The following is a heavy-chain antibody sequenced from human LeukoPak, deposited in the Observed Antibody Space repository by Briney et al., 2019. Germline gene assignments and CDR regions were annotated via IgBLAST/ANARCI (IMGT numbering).Heavy chain of an antibody. V-gene: IGHV3-30-3*01. CDR3: ARDYCSSTSCYSP. Sequence: GGSLRLFCAASGFTFSSYAMHWVRQAPGKGLEWVAVISYDGSNKYYADSVKGRFTISRDNSKNTLYLQMNSLRAEDTAVYYCARDYCSSTSCYSPWGQGILVTVSS. CDR1: GFTFSSYA. J-gene: IGHJ5*02. CDR2: ISYDGSNK. D-gene: IGHD2-2*01.